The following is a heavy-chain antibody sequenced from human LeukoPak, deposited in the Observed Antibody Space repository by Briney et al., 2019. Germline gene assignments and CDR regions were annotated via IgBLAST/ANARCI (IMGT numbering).Heavy chain of an antibody. Sequence: GGSLRLSCAASGFTFSTYWMSWVRQAPGKGLGWVANIKQDGSEKYYVDSVKGRFTISRDNAKNSLYLQMNSLRAEDTAVYYCARVIGDGYNPDDYWGQGTLVTVSS. CDR1: GFTFSTYW. J-gene: IGHJ4*02. V-gene: IGHV3-7*01. CDR2: IKQDGSEK. CDR3: ARVIGDGYNPDDY. D-gene: IGHD5-24*01.